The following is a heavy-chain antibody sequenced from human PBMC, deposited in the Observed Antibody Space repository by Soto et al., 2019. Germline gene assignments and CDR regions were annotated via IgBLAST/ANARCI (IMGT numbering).Heavy chain of an antibody. V-gene: IGHV4-4*01. CDR2: IYHSGST. Sequence: ETLSLTCAVSGGSLSSGDWWSWVRHAPGKGLEWIGEIYHSGSTNYNPSLKSRVTISLEKSKNQFSLKLNSVTAADTAVYFCARSVVVAATLDNIERWGKGTMVTVSS. D-gene: IGHD2-15*01. J-gene: IGHJ3*01. CDR3: ARSVVVAATLDNIER. CDR1: GGSLSSGDW.